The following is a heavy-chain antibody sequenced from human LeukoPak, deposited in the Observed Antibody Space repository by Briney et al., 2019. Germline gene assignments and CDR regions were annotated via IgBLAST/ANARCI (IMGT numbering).Heavy chain of an antibody. D-gene: IGHD3-3*01. V-gene: IGHV4-39*07. CDR1: GGSISSSSYY. CDR3: ARGNGPDLFTN. J-gene: IGHJ4*02. CDR2: IYYSGST. Sequence: SETLSPTCTVSGGSISSSSYYWGWIRQPPGKGLEWIGSIYYSGSTYYNPSLKSRVTISVDTSKNQFSLKLSSVTAADTAVYYCARGNGPDLFTNWGQGTLVTVSS.